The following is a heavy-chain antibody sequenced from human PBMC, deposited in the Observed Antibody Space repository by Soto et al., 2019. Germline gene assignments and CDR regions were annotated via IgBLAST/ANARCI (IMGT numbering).Heavy chain of an antibody. CDR2: ISAYNGNT. V-gene: IGHV1-18*01. CDR3: ASTKYGELDYYYYGVDV. CDR1: GYTFTSYG. D-gene: IGHD3-10*02. J-gene: IGHJ6*02. Sequence: GASVKVSCKASGYTFTSYGISWLRQAPGQGLEWMGWISAYNGNTNYAQKLQGRVTMTTDTSTSTAYMELRSLRSDDTAVYYCASTKYGELDYYYYGVDVWGQGTTVTVSS.